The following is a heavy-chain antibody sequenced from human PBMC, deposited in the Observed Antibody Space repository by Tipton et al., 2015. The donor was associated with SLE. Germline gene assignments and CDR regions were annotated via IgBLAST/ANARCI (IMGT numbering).Heavy chain of an antibody. CDR3: ARWHGSGSFFDY. D-gene: IGHD3-10*01. J-gene: IGHJ4*02. CDR2: IYHTEST. Sequence: TLSLTCTVSGDSISSSNWWSWVRQSPGKGLEWIGEIYHTESTNYNPSLKSRVSISVDKSKNQFSLKLNSVTAADTAVYYCARWHGSGSFFDYWGQGTLVIVSS. CDR1: GDSISSSNW. V-gene: IGHV4-4*02.